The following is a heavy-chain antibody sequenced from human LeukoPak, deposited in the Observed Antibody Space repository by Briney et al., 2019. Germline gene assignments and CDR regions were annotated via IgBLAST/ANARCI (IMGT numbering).Heavy chain of an antibody. J-gene: IGHJ6*02. V-gene: IGHV1-2*02. D-gene: IGHD2-15*01. CDR1: GYTFTGYY. Sequence: ASVKVSCKASGYTFTGYYIHWVRQAPGQGLEWMGWINPNSGGTNYAQKFQGRVTMTRDTSISTAYMELSRLRSDDTAVYYCARDLVVVVAATPGGDDYYYYGMDVWGQGTTVTVSS. CDR3: ARDLVVVVAATPGGDDYYYYGMDV. CDR2: INPNSGGT.